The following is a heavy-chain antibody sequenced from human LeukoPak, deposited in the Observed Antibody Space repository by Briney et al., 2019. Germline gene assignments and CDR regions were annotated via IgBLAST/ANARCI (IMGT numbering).Heavy chain of an antibody. V-gene: IGHV1-69*01. CDR3: ARAYSGYDFFDY. CDR1: GGTFSRYA. D-gene: IGHD5-12*01. J-gene: IGHJ4*02. Sequence: SVRVSCKASGGTFSRYAISWVRQAPGQGLEWMGGIIPIFGTANYAQKFQGRVTITADESTSTAYMEVSSLRSEDTAVYYCARAYSGYDFFDYWGQGILVTVSS. CDR2: IIPIFGTA.